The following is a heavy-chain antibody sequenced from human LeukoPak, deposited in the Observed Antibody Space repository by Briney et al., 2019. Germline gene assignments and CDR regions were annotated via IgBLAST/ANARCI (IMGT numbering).Heavy chain of an antibody. V-gene: IGHV3-23*01. CDR2: ISGSGGTT. Sequence: PGGSLRLSCAASGFTFSNYGMSWVRLAPGKGLEWISAISGSGGTTYYADSVKGRFTISRDNPNNTLFLQLNGLRAEDSAVYYCAKEIYGDSTGARFQHWGQGTLLTVSS. CDR1: GFTFSNYG. J-gene: IGHJ1*01. CDR3: AKEIYGDSTGARFQH. D-gene: IGHD4-17*01.